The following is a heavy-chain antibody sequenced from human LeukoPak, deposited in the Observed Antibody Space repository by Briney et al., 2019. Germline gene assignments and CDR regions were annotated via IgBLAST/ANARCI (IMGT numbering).Heavy chain of an antibody. D-gene: IGHD3-22*01. Sequence: SVKVSCKASGGTFSSYAISWVRQAPGQGLEWMGRIIPILGIANYAQKFQGRVTITADKSTSTAYMELSSLRSEDTAVYYCARDLGRGYYDSSGSIPPPHWGQGTLVTVSS. CDR2: IIPILGIA. V-gene: IGHV1-69*04. CDR1: GGTFSSYA. J-gene: IGHJ4*02. CDR3: ARDLGRGYYDSSGSIPPPH.